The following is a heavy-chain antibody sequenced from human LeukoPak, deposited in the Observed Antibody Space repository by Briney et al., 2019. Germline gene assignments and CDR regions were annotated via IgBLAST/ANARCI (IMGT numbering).Heavy chain of an antibody. Sequence: SETLSLTCAVYGGSFSGYYWSWIRQPPGKGLEWIGEINHSGSTNYNPSLKSRVTISVDTSKNQFSLKLSSVTAADTAVYYCARTRSNAFDIWGQGTMVTVSS. CDR3: ARTRSNAFDI. CDR1: GGSFSGYY. J-gene: IGHJ3*02. V-gene: IGHV4-34*01. CDR2: INHSGST. D-gene: IGHD1-14*01.